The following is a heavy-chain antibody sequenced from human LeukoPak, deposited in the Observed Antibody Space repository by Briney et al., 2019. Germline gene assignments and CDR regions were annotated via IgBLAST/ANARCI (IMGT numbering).Heavy chain of an antibody. Sequence: GGSLRLSCAASGFTFSDYYMSWIRQAPGKGLEWVSYISSSGSTIYYADSVKGRFTISRDNAKNSLYLQMNSLRAEDTALYYCAKDPTPMVRGVILNYFDYWGQGTLVTVSS. D-gene: IGHD3-10*01. CDR2: ISSSGSTI. CDR3: AKDPTPMVRGVILNYFDY. J-gene: IGHJ4*02. CDR1: GFTFSDYY. V-gene: IGHV3-11*01.